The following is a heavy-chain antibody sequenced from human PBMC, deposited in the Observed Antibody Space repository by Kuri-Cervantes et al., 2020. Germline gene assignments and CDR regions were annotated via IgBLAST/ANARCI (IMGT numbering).Heavy chain of an antibody. Sequence: GESLKISCAASGFTFSVYYMSWIRQAPGKGLEWVSYISSSSSYIYYADSVKGRFTISRDNAKNSLYLQMNSLRAEDTAVYYCARDRSFGTNTQLVVGGVLYYYYGMDVWGQGTTVTVSS. CDR3: ARDRSFGTNTQLVVGGVLYYYYGMDV. V-gene: IGHV3-11*05. CDR1: GFTFSVYY. CDR2: ISSSSSYI. D-gene: IGHD6-13*01. J-gene: IGHJ6*02.